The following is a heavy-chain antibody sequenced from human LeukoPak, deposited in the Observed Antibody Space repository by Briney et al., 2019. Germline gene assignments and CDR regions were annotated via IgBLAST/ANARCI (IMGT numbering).Heavy chain of an antibody. CDR3: ARRRLDCTNGVCYYYMDV. D-gene: IGHD2-8*01. CDR1: GYSFTSYW. Sequence: GESLKISCKGSGYSFTSYWIGWVRQMRGKGLEWMGIIYPGDSDTRYSPSFQGQVTISADKSISTAYLQWSSLKASDTAMYYCARRRLDCTNGVCYYYMDVWGKGTTVTVSS. V-gene: IGHV5-51*01. CDR2: IYPGDSDT. J-gene: IGHJ6*03.